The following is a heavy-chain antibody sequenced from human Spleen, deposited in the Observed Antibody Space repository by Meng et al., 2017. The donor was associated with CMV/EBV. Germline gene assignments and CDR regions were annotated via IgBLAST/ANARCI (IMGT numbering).Heavy chain of an antibody. CDR2: IYWNDDK. CDR1: GLSLTTSGVG. V-gene: IGHV2-5*01. D-gene: IGHD4-11*01. CDR3: AHTSKVGWFDP. Sequence: TCTFSGLSLTTSGVGVGWIRQPPGKALEWLALIYWNDDKRFSPSLKTRLTITKDTSKNHVVLTMTNMDPVDTASYYCAHTSKVGWFDPWGQGTLVTVSS. J-gene: IGHJ5*02.